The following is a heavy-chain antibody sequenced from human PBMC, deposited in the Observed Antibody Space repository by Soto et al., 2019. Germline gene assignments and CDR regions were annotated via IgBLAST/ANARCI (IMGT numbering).Heavy chain of an antibody. CDR2: IYDSGST. CDR3: ARGQRWLQPVDWYFDL. CDR1: GGSISSGGYY. D-gene: IGHD5-12*01. V-gene: IGHV4-31*03. Sequence: QVQLQESGPGLVKPSQTLSLTCIVSGGSISSGGYYWSWIRQHPGKGLEWIGYIYDSGSTYCNPSLKSRVTLSVDTSQNQFSLKLSSVTAADTAVYYCARGQRWLQPVDWYFDLWGRGTLVTVSS. J-gene: IGHJ2*01.